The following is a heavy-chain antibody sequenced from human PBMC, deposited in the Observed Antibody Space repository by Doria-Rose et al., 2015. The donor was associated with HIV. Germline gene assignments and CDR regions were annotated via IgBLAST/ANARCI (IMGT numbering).Heavy chain of an antibody. V-gene: IGHV2-26*01. CDR2: IFSDDDR. Sequence: PGPVLVKPTETLTLTCTVSGVSLSSPGMGVSWIRQPPGKALEWLANIFSDDDRSYKTSLKSRLTISRGTSKSQVVITMTDRDPVDTATYYCARIKSSRWYHKYYFDFWGQGTRVIVSA. CDR3: ARIKSSRWYHKYYFDF. D-gene: IGHD6-13*01. CDR1: GVSLSSPGMG. J-gene: IGHJ4*02.